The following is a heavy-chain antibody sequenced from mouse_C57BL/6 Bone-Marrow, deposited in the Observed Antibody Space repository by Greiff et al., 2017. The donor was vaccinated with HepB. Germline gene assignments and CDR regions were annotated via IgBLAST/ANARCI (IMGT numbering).Heavy chain of an antibody. CDR2: ISDGGSYT. CDR1: GFTFSSYA. D-gene: IGHD4-1*01. V-gene: IGHV5-4*01. Sequence: EVQVVESGGGLVKPGGSLKLSCAASGFTFSSYAMSWVRQTPEKRLEWVATISDGGSYTYYPDNVKGRFTISRDNAKNNLYLQMSHLKSEDTAMYYCARDRTGAYWYFDVWGTGTTVTVSS. J-gene: IGHJ1*03. CDR3: ARDRTGAYWYFDV.